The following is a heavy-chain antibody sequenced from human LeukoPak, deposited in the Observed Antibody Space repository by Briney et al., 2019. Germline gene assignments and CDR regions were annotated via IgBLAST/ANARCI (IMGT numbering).Heavy chain of an antibody. CDR3: ARGIFYGGRKQYIWFDL. CDR2: VSHGGTS. Sequence: SETLSLTCAVSGGPFRGFFWSWICQAPGKGLEWIAEVSHGGTSNYNPSLKSRITISVDTSKSQFSLRLTSVTAADTAVYYCARGIFYGGRKQYIWFDLWGQGTLVTVSS. D-gene: IGHD2/OR15-2a*01. V-gene: IGHV4-34*01. CDR1: GGPFRGFF. J-gene: IGHJ5*02.